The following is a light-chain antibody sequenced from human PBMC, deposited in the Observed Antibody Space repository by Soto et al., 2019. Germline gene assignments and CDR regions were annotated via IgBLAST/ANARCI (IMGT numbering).Light chain of an antibody. CDR2: DNN. V-gene: IGLV1-51*01. Sequence: QSVLTQPPSVSAAPGQKVTTSCSGSSSNIGNNYVSWYQQLPGTAPKLLIYDNNKRPSGIPDRFSGSKSGTSATLDITGLQTGDEADYYCGTWDSSLSAGVFGTGTKVTVL. CDR1: SSNIGNNY. CDR3: GTWDSSLSAGV. J-gene: IGLJ1*01.